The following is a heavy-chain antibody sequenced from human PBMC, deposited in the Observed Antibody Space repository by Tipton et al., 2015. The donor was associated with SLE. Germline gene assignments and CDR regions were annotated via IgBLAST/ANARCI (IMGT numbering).Heavy chain of an antibody. J-gene: IGHJ4*02. V-gene: IGHV3-23*01. CDR2: VSASGDSR. CDR3: ARNMVQG. D-gene: IGHD3-10*01. Sequence: SLRLSCVASGFSFIDYGMSWVRQSPAKGLEWVAAVSASGDSRYYADSVKGRFTISRDNAKNSLYLQMNSLRAEDTAVYYCARNMVQGWGQGTLVTVSS. CDR1: GFSFIDYG.